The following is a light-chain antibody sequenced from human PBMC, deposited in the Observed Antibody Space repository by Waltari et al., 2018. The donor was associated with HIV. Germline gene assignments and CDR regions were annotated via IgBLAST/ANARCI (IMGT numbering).Light chain of an antibody. V-gene: IGKV1-5*03. CDR3: QQYNTYPRT. J-gene: IGKJ1*01. CDR2: KAS. CDR1: QNINKY. Sequence: DIQMTQPPSTLSASVGDRVTLTCRASQNINKYLAWYQQKPGKAPNLLIYKASSLESGVPSRFSGSGSGTDFTLTISSLQPDDFATYYCQQYNTYPRTFGQGTKVEIK.